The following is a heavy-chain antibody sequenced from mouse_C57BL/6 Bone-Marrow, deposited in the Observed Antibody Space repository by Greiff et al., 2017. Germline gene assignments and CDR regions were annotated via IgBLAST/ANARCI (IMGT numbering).Heavy chain of an antibody. D-gene: IGHD1-1*01. CDR1: GFTFSDYG. CDR2: ISSGSSTI. J-gene: IGHJ1*03. CDR3: ARGGSSHWYFDV. Sequence: DVMLVESGGGLVKPGASLKLSCAASGFTFSDYGMHWVRQAPEKGLEWVAYISSGSSTIYYADTVKGRFTISRDNAKNTLFLQMTSLRSEDTAMYYCARGGSSHWYFDVWGTGTTVTVSS. V-gene: IGHV5-17*01.